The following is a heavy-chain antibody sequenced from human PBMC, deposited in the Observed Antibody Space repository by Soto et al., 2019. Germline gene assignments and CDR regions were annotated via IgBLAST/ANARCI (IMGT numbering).Heavy chain of an antibody. V-gene: IGHV3-23*01. CDR2: ISNDGGDT. Sequence: EVQLLESGGGLVQPGGSLRLSCAASEFPFSIYTMTWVRQAPGKGLEWVSTISNDGGDTKYADSVKGRFAISRDNSKNTLFLQMNSLRIEDTAIYFCVKGGWFDYFGQGTVVTVSS. CDR3: VKGGWFDY. D-gene: IGHD6-19*01. CDR1: EFPFSIYT. J-gene: IGHJ4*02.